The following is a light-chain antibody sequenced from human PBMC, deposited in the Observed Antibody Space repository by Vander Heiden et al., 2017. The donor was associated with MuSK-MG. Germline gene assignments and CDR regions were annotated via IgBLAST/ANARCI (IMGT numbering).Light chain of an antibody. CDR2: TAS. CDR3: QQVNSFPLT. CDR1: QGISSL. V-gene: IGKV1-12*01. Sequence: DIQMTQSPSSVSASVGDRVTIPCRASQGISSLLAWYQQKPGKAPNLLIYTASSLQSGVPSRFSGSGSGTDFTLTISSLQPEDFATYYCQQVNSFPLTFGPGTKVDIK. J-gene: IGKJ3*01.